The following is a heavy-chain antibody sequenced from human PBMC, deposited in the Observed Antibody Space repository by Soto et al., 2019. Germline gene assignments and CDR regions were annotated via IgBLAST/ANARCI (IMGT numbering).Heavy chain of an antibody. Sequence: QVQLQQCGAGLLKPSETLSLTCAVYGGSFRGYYWSWIRQPPGKGLEWIGAINHSGSTNYNPSLTSRVTISVDTSKKQFSLKLSSVTAADTAVDYCARRRSVVIRPSAFDYLGQGTLVTVSS. V-gene: IGHV4-34*01. J-gene: IGHJ4*02. CDR2: INHSGST. CDR3: ARRRSVVIRPSAFDY. CDR1: GGSFRGYY. D-gene: IGHD2-15*01.